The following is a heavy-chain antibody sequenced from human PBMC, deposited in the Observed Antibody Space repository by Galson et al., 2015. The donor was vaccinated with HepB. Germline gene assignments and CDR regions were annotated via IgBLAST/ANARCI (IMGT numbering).Heavy chain of an antibody. V-gene: IGHV1-3*01. J-gene: IGHJ4*02. CDR2: INAGNGNT. CDR1: GYTFTSYA. Sequence: SVKVSCKASGYTFTSYAMHWVRQAPGQRLEWMGWINAGNGNTKYSQKFQGRVTITRDTSASTAYMELSSLRSEDTAVYYCARGVFSSGYTIKDYWGQGTLVTVSS. CDR3: ARGVFSSGYTIKDY. D-gene: IGHD3-22*01.